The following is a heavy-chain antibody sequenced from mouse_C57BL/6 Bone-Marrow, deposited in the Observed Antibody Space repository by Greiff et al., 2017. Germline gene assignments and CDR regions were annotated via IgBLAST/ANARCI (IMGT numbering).Heavy chain of an antibody. CDR1: GFNIKDDY. V-gene: IGHV14-4*01. CDR3: TPRLYYFDY. J-gene: IGHJ2*01. Sequence: VQLQQSGPELVRPGASVKLSCTASGFNIKDDYMHWVKQRPEQGLEWIGWIDPENGDTEYASKFQGKATITADTSSNTAYLQLSSLTSEDTAVYYCTPRLYYFDYWGQGTTLTVSS. CDR2: IDPENGDT.